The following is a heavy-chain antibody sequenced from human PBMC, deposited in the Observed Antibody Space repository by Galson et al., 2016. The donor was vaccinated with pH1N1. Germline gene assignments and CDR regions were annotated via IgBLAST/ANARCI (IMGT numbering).Heavy chain of an antibody. CDR3: ARDRVALTGIFDY. CDR1: GGSISSGGYY. V-gene: IGHV4-61*02. CDR2: LYTSGST. D-gene: IGHD3-10*01. Sequence: TLSLTCTVSGGSISSGGYYWNWIRQPAGEGLEWIGRLYTSGSTTYNPSLKSRVTMSVDTSRNQFSLRLTSVTAADTAVYYCARDRVALTGIFDYWGQGTLVTVSS. J-gene: IGHJ4*02.